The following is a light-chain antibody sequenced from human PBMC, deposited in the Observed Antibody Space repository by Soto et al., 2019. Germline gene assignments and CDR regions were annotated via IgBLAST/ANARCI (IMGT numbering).Light chain of an antibody. V-gene: IGLV2-14*01. J-gene: IGLJ2*01. CDR1: SSDVGAYQF. CDR2: EVN. Sequence: QSALTQPASVSGSLGQSITISCTGTSSDVGAYQFVSWYQQHPGKAPKLMIYEVNNRPSGVSDRFTGSKSGNTASLTISGLQAEDEADYYCSSYTSSSSTLVVFGGGTQLTVL. CDR3: SSYTSSSSTLVV.